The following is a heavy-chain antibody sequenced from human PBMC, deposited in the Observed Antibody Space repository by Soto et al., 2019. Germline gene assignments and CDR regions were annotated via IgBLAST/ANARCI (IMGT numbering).Heavy chain of an antibody. CDR2: IYRTGST. J-gene: IGHJ4*02. CDR3: ARDISASDGDY. CDR1: GGSFTSNNW. D-gene: IGHD2-21*01. V-gene: IGHV4-4*02. Sequence: PSETLSLTCAVSGGSFTSNNWWTWVRQPPGQGLEWIGEIYRTGSTNSNPSLKSRVTISLDKSENQFSLKVTSLTAADTAIYYCARDISASDGDYWGQGTLVTVSS.